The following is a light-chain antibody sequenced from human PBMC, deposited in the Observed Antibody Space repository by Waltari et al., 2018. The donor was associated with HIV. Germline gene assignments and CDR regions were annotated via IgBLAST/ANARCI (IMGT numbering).Light chain of an antibody. CDR2: LKRDGSH. V-gene: IGLV4-69*01. Sequence: QLVLTQSPSASASLGASVTLPCTLRSGPSNYAIAWHQQQPGKGPRYLMKLKRDGSHIKGDGIPDRFSGSSSGDERYLTISSLQSEDEADYYCQTWGAGIQEVFGGGTKLTVL. CDR3: QTWGAGIQEV. CDR1: SGPSNYA. J-gene: IGLJ3*02.